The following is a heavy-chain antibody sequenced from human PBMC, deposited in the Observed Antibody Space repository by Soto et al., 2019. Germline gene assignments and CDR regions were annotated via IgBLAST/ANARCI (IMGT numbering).Heavy chain of an antibody. D-gene: IGHD3-22*01. CDR1: GFTFSSYV. V-gene: IGHV3-33*01. CDR3: ARAFDSSSGYYGDWFDP. J-gene: IGHJ5*02. Sequence: QVQLVESGGGVVQPGRSLRLSCAASGFTFSSYVMHWVRQAPGKGLEWVAVIRYDGSNKYYADSVKGRFTISRDNSMNTLYLQMNSLRGEDTAVYYCARAFDSSSGYYGDWFDPWGQGTLVTVSS. CDR2: IRYDGSNK.